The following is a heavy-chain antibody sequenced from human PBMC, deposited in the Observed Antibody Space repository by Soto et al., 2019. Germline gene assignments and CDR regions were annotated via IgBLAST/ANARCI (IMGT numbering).Heavy chain of an antibody. CDR2: ISGYDGNT. CDR3: ARHSSPWPTWFDP. V-gene: IGHV1-18*01. D-gene: IGHD5-18*01. Sequence: QVQLVQSGAEVKKPGASVKVSCKASGYTFTSYGISWVRQAPGEGLEWVGWISGYDGNTDYAHKFRGRVTMTTDTPTTTASMALRSRRSDDTAVYYCARHSSPWPTWFDPWGQGTPVTVSS. CDR1: GYTFTSYG. J-gene: IGHJ5*02.